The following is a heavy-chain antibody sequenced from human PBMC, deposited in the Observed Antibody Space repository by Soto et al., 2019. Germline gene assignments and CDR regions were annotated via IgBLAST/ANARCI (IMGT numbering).Heavy chain of an antibody. Sequence: XESLTLSFTVSGFAFKNYWINWIRQAPGKGLEWVSYISSSGSTKYFADSVRGRFTISRDNAKKSLYLQMSSLRAEDTAVYYCARKRRDGFNYDYWGQGTLVTVSS. D-gene: IGHD5-12*01. CDR1: GFAFKNYW. V-gene: IGHV3-11*01. CDR2: ISSSGSTK. CDR3: ARKRRDGFNYDY. J-gene: IGHJ4*02.